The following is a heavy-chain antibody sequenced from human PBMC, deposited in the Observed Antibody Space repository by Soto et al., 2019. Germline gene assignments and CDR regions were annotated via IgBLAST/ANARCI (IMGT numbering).Heavy chain of an antibody. CDR2: ISGSGGST. CDR3: AKVYGGNSDY. J-gene: IGHJ4*02. V-gene: IGHV3-23*01. Sequence: EVQLLESGGGLVQPGESLRLSCVASGFTFSSYAMSWVRQAPGKGLEWVSAISGSGGSTYYANSVKGRFTISRDNSKNTLYLQMNSLRAEDTAVYYCAKVYGGNSDYWGQGTLVTVSS. CDR1: GFTFSSYA. D-gene: IGHD2-21*02.